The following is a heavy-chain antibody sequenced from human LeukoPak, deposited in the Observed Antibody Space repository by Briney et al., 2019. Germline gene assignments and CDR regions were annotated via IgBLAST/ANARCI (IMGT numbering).Heavy chain of an antibody. D-gene: IGHD6-13*01. CDR3: ARGVEASGVGFYAFDI. CDR2: LYNGGDT. Sequence: TSETLSLTCTVSGASIGSFYRSWIRQPAGKGLEWIGRLYNGGDTNYSPSLRSRVTIPVDTSKNQFSLKLNSVTAADTAVYYCARGVEASGVGFYAFDIWGQGTVVTVSS. CDR1: GASIGSFY. V-gene: IGHV4-4*07. J-gene: IGHJ3*02.